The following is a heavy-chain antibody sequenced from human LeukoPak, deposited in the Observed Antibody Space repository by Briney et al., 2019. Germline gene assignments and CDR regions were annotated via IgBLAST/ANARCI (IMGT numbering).Heavy chain of an antibody. CDR3: ARKTYYYDSSGYWGRYYFDY. CDR1: GFTFDDYG. V-gene: IGHV3-20*04. D-gene: IGHD3-22*01. Sequence: GGSLRLSCAASGFTFDDYGMSWVRQAPGKGLEWVSGINWNGGSTGYADSVKGRFTISRDNAKNSLYLQMNSLRAEDTALYYCARKTYYYDSSGYWGRYYFDYWGQGTLVTVSS. J-gene: IGHJ4*02. CDR2: INWNGGST.